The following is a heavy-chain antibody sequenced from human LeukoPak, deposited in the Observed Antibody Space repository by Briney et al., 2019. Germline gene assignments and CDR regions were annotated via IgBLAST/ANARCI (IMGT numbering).Heavy chain of an antibody. J-gene: IGHJ6*03. D-gene: IGHD5-24*01. CDR3: ARGRDGYNYFSGYYYYYMDV. V-gene: IGHV1-18*01. Sequence: GASVKVSCKASGYTFTSYGISWVRQAPGQGLEWMGWISAYNGNTNYAQKLQGRVTMTTDTSTSTAYMELRSLRSDDTAVYYCARGRDGYNYFSGYYYYYMDVWGKGTTVTVSS. CDR1: GYTFTSYG. CDR2: ISAYNGNT.